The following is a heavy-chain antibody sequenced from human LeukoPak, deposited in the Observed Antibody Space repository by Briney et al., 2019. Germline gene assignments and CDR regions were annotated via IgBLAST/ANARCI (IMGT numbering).Heavy chain of an antibody. V-gene: IGHV3-15*01. CDR3: TTQITGTNLGVVIRNDY. CDR2: IKSKTDGGTT. CDR1: GFTFSNAW. D-gene: IGHD3-3*01. J-gene: IGHJ4*02. Sequence: PGGSLRLSCAASGFTFSNAWMSWVRQAPGKGLEWVGRIKSKTDGGTTDYAAPVKGRFTISRDDSKNTLYLQMNSLKTEDTAVYYCTTQITGTNLGVVIRNDYWGQGTLVTVSS.